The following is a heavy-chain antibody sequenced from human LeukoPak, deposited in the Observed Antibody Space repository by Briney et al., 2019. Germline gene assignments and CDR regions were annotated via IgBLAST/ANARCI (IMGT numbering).Heavy chain of an antibody. CDR2: ISWNSGSI. CDR1: GFSFGNAW. J-gene: IGHJ4*02. Sequence: GGSLRLSCAASGFSFGNAWMSWVRQAPGKGLEWVSGISWNSGSIGYADSVKGRFTISRDNAKNSLYLQMNSLRAEDTAVYYCARSRSSGWYSEFDYWGQGTLVTVSS. D-gene: IGHD6-19*01. V-gene: IGHV3-20*04. CDR3: ARSRSSGWYSEFDY.